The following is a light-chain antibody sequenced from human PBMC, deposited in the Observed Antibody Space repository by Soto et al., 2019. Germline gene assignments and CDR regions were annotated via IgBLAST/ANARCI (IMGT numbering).Light chain of an antibody. Sequence: DIQMTQSPSTLSASVGDRVTITCRASQSISSWLAWYQQKPGKAPKLLIHEASNLESGVSSRFSGSGSGTEFTLTISSLQPDDFATYYCRQYNSYPVTFGQGTRLEIK. CDR3: RQYNSYPVT. J-gene: IGKJ5*01. CDR1: QSISSW. CDR2: EAS. V-gene: IGKV1-5*03.